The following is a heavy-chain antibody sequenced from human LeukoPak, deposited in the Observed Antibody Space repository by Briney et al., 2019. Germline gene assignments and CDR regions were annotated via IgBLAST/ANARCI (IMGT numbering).Heavy chain of an antibody. Sequence: VASVKVSCKASGGTFSSYAISWVRQAPGQGLEWMGRIIPILGIANYAQKFQGRVTITADKSTSTAYMELSSLRSEDTAVYYCARWDGSSHWFDSWGQGTLVTVSS. J-gene: IGHJ5*01. CDR2: IIPILGIA. V-gene: IGHV1-69*04. CDR1: GGTFSSYA. D-gene: IGHD6-6*01. CDR3: ARWDGSSHWFDS.